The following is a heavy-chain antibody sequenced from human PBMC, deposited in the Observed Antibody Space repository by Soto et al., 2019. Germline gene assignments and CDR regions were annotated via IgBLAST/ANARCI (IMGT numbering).Heavy chain of an antibody. Sequence: QVPLVQSGAEVKKPGSSVKVSCKASGGTFSSYAISWVRQAPGQGLEWMGGIIPIFGTANYAQKFQGRVTITADESTSTAYMELSSLRSEDTAVYYCAIYDVDTAMDYYYYYGMDVWGQGTTVTVSS. CDR2: IIPIFGTA. J-gene: IGHJ6*02. D-gene: IGHD5-18*01. CDR3: AIYDVDTAMDYYYYYGMDV. CDR1: GGTFSSYA. V-gene: IGHV1-69*01.